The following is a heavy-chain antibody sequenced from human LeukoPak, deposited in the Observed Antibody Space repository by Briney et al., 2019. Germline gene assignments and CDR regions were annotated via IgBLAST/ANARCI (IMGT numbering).Heavy chain of an antibody. J-gene: IGHJ3*02. Sequence: PSETLSLTCTVSGGSISSSSYYWGWIRQPPGKGLEWIGRIYTSGSTNYNPSLKSRVTISVDKSKNQFSLKLSSVTAADTAVYYCARDGQQLVLGAFDIWGQGTMVTVSS. CDR2: IYTSGST. CDR1: GGSISSSSYY. CDR3: ARDGQQLVLGAFDI. D-gene: IGHD6-13*01. V-gene: IGHV4-39*07.